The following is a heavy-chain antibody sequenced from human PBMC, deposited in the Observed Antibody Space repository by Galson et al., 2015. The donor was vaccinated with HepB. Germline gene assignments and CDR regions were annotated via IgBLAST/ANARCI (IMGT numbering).Heavy chain of an antibody. CDR2: ISYDGSNK. Sequence: SLRLSRAASGFTFSSYAMHWVRQAPGKGLEWVAVISYDGSNKYYADSVKGRFTISRDNSKNTLYLRMNSLRAEDTAVYYCARVLRGHDFWSGYYFDYWGQGTLVTVSS. J-gene: IGHJ4*02. V-gene: IGHV3-30-3*01. D-gene: IGHD3-3*01. CDR3: ARVLRGHDFWSGYYFDY. CDR1: GFTFSSYA.